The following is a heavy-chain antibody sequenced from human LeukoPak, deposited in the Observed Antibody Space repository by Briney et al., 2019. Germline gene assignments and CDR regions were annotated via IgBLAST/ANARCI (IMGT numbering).Heavy chain of an antibody. CDR2: IYYTGST. CDR1: GGSISSYY. J-gene: IGHJ6*03. CDR3: ARVEEGYGSGRRENYFYCYMDV. D-gene: IGHD3-10*01. Sequence: ETLSLTFTVSGGSISSYYWSWIRQPPGKGLKWIGYIYYTGSTNYNPSLKSRVTISVDTSKNQFSLKLSSVTAADTAVYYCARVEEGYGSGRRENYFYCYMDVWGKGTTVTISS. V-gene: IGHV4-59*01.